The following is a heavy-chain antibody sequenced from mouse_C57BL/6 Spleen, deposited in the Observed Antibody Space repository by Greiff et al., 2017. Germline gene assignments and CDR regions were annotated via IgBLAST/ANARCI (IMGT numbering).Heavy chain of an antibody. V-gene: IGHV1-50*01. CDR1: GYTFTSYW. D-gene: IGHD1-1*01. CDR2: IDPSDSYT. J-gene: IGHJ3*01. CDR3: AITTTVVTSYYSAMGWF. Sequence: VQLQQPGAELVKPGASVKLSCKASGYTFTSYWMQWVTQRTGQGFEWMGEIDPSDSYTNYNQKFKGKATLTVDTSSSTAYMQRSSRTSEDCAVYYWAITTTVVTSYYSAMGWF.